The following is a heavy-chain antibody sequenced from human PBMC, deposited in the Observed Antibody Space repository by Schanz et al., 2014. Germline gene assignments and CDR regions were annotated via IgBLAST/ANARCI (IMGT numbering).Heavy chain of an antibody. V-gene: IGHV3-11*05. CDR3: ARANYRRKINFDY. CDR2: ISGTTTYT. Sequence: QVQLVESGGGLVKPGGSLRLSCAASGFTFSDYYMSWIRQAPGKGLEWVSYISGTTTYTNYADSVKGRFTISRDNAKNSLYLQMNSLRAEDTAVYYCARANYRRKINFDYWGRGTLVTDSS. D-gene: IGHD3-10*01. CDR1: GFTFSDYY. J-gene: IGHJ4*02.